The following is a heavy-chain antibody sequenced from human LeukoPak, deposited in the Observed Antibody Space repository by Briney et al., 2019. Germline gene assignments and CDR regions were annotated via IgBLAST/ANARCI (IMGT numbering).Heavy chain of an antibody. V-gene: IGHV3-15*01. Sequence: GGSLRLSCAASGFTFSKAWMSWVRQAPGKGLEWVGRIKSKTNGGTTDYAAPVRGRFTISRDDSKNTLYLQMNSLKTEDTAVYYCTTSTRTCDYFDYWGQGTLVTVSS. D-gene: IGHD1-1*01. CDR3: TTSTRTCDYFDY. J-gene: IGHJ4*02. CDR2: IKSKTNGGTT. CDR1: GFTFSKAW.